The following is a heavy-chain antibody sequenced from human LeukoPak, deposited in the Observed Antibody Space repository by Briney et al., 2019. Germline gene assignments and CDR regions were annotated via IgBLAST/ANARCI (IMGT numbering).Heavy chain of an antibody. CDR1: GFTFSSYS. CDR2: ISSRSSYI. J-gene: IGHJ4*02. Sequence: PGGSLRLSCAASGFTFSSYSMNWVRQAPGKGLEWVSSISSRSSYIYYADSVKGRFTISRDNAKNSLYLQMNSLRAEDTAVYYCAREYYYGSGSPDYWGQGTLVTVSS. D-gene: IGHD3-10*01. CDR3: AREYYYGSGSPDY. V-gene: IGHV3-21*01.